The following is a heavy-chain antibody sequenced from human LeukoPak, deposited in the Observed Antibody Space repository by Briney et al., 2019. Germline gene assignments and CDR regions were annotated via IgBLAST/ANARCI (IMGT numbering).Heavy chain of an antibody. CDR2: INDVDTP. D-gene: IGHD3-22*01. V-gene: IGHV3-53*01. CDR3: ARDMIHSSGAFDS. Sequence: GGSLRLSCAVSGFTVSTNHMTWVRQAPGKGLEWVSAINDVDTPYYADTVRGRFTISRDSAKNTLYLQMKSLRAEDTAVYHCARDMIHSSGAFDSWGQGTLVTVSS. J-gene: IGHJ4*02. CDR1: GFTVSTNH.